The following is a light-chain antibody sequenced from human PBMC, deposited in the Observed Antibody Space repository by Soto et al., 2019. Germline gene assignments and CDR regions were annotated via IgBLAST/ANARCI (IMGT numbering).Light chain of an antibody. CDR3: QQYGSSPRT. V-gene: IGKV3-20*01. J-gene: IGKJ1*01. Sequence: EIVLTQSPSTLSVSPGERVTLSCRASQSVSSSLAWYQQKPGQAPRLLIYGASTRATGIPDRFSGSGSGTDFTLTIRRLEPDDFAVYYCQQYGSSPRTFGQGTKVDIK. CDR2: GAS. CDR1: QSVSSS.